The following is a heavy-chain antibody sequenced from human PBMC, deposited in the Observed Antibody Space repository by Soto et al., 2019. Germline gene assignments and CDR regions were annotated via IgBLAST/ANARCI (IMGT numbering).Heavy chain of an antibody. CDR2: IYHSGST. CDR1: GGSISSGGYS. Sequence: TLSLTCAVSGGSISSGGYSWSWIRQPPGKGLEWIGYIYHSGSTYYNPSLKSRVTISVDRSKNQFSLKLSSVTAADTAVYYCARGRFDWSIIDYWGQGTLVTVSS. D-gene: IGHD3-9*01. J-gene: IGHJ4*02. CDR3: ARGRFDWSIIDY. V-gene: IGHV4-30-2*01.